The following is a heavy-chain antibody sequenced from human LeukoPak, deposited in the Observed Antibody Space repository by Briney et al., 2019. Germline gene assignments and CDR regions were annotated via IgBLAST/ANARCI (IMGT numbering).Heavy chain of an antibody. Sequence: GTSLRLSCAASGFTFTSYGMHWVRQAPGKGLEWVALITYDGYYKYYSDSVKGRFTISSDTPKNTLYLQMNSLRAEDTAVYYCARDLSPVVRASPMGYWGQGTLVTVSS. CDR3: ARDLSPVVRASPMGY. CDR1: GFTFTSYG. V-gene: IGHV3-30*03. CDR2: ITYDGYYK. D-gene: IGHD3-10*01. J-gene: IGHJ4*02.